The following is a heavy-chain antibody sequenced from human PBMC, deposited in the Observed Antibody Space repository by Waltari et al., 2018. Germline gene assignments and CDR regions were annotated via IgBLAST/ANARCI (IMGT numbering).Heavy chain of an antibody. J-gene: IGHJ4*02. V-gene: IGHV4-38-2*01. CDR2: TYHGGST. CDR1: GYLINTGYY. Sequence: QVQLQESGPGVVRPSETLSLTCDVSGYLINTGYYWGWVRQAPGKGLQWIGSTYHGGSTHYSPSLQSRATLSLDTSKNQLFLKLTAVTAEDTARYYCVRNGLGYCTSSTCYKNDDWGRGILVTVSS. D-gene: IGHD2-8*01. CDR3: VRNGLGYCTSSTCYKNDD.